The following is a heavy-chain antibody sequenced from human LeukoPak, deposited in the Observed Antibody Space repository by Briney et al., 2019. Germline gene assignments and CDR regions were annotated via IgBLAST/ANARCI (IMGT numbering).Heavy chain of an antibody. J-gene: IGHJ3*02. CDR3: ARDSGTRDAFDI. CDR2: INYSGRT. CDR1: GGSIFSYY. V-gene: IGHV4-59*01. Sequence: SSETLSLTCTVSGGSIFSYYWTWIRQSPGKGLEWIGYINYSGRTDYNPSLKSRVTISVDTSKNHFSLKLNSVTAADTAVYYCARDSGTRDAFDIWGQGTMVTVSS. D-gene: IGHD3-10*01.